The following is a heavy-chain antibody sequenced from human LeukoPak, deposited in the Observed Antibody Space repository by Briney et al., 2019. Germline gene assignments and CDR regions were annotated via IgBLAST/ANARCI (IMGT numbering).Heavy chain of an antibody. J-gene: IGHJ4*02. D-gene: IGHD3-10*01. CDR2: INEDGREY. CDR1: GFRFSDYW. CDR3: ARGSDPGSIDY. Sequence: GGSLRFSCEVSGFRFSDYWMGWVRQAPGKGLEWVADINEDGREYYYVDSVKGRITISRHNAKNSLYLQMTSLRADDTSVYYCARGSDPGSIDYWGQGTLVTVSS. V-gene: IGHV3-7*01.